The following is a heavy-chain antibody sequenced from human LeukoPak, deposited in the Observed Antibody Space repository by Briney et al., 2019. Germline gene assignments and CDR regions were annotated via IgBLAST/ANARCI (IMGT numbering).Heavy chain of an antibody. CDR2: IYTTGST. CDR3: ASGFGELSNNYYYYYGMDV. V-gene: IGHV4-4*07. Sequence: SETLSLTCTVSGGSISSYYWTWIRQPAGKGLEWIGRIYTTGSTNYNPSLNSRVTMSVDTSKNQFSLKLSSVTAADTAVYYCASGFGELSNNYYYYYGMDVWGQGTTVTVSS. J-gene: IGHJ6*02. D-gene: IGHD3-10*01. CDR1: GGSISSYY.